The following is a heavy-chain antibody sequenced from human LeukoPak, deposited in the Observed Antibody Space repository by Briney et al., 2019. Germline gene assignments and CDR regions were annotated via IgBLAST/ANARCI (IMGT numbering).Heavy chain of an antibody. CDR3: AKDQDYYGSGSLFWFDP. CDR2: ISYDGSNK. D-gene: IGHD3-10*01. Sequence: GGSLRLSCAASGFTFSSYGMHWVRQAPGKGLEWVAVISYDGSNKCYADSVKGRFTISRDNSKNTLYLQMNSLRAEDTAVYYCAKDQDYYGSGSLFWFDPWGQGTLVTVSS. V-gene: IGHV3-30*18. J-gene: IGHJ5*02. CDR1: GFTFSSYG.